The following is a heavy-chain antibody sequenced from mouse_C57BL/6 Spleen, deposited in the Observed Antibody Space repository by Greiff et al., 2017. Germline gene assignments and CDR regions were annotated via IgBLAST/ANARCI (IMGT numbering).Heavy chain of an antibody. CDR3: AKGKNYGSSSAWFAY. CDR1: GYSITSGYY. CDR2: ISYDGSN. J-gene: IGHJ3*01. Sequence: EESGPGLVKPSQSLSLTCSVTGYSITSGYYWNWIRQFPGNKLEWMGYISYDGSNNYNPSLKNRISITRDTSKNQFFLKLNSVTTEDTATYYCAKGKNYGSSSAWFAYWGQGTLVTVSA. V-gene: IGHV3-6*01. D-gene: IGHD1-1*01.